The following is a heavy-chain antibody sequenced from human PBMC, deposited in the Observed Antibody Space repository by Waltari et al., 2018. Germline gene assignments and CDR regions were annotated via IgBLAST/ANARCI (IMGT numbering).Heavy chain of an antibody. CDR2: IAAYNGNT. CDR1: GYTFSNSG. Sequence: VQLVQSGTEVKKHGASVKVSCKASGYTFSNSGVSWGRQAPGQGLEWVGWIAAYNGNTHSAPKRQGRVTMTTDTSTTTAYLELRSLTSDDTAVYYCARVFDSSQYYYGSDYWGQGTLVTVSS. CDR3: ARVFDSSQYYYGSDY. V-gene: IGHV1-18*01. J-gene: IGHJ4*02. D-gene: IGHD3-22*01.